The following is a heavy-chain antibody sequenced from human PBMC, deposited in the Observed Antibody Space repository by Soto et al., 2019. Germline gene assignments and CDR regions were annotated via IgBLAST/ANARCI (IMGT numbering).Heavy chain of an antibody. CDR1: GGSISSGGYY. V-gene: IGHV4-31*03. Sequence: SETLSLTCTVSGGSISSGGYYWSWIRQHPGKGLEWIGYIYYSGSTYYNPSLKSRVTISVDTSKNQFSLKLSSVTAADTAVYYCARDLVTASAYFDYWGQGTLVTVSS. J-gene: IGHJ4*02. CDR3: ARDLVTASAYFDY. CDR2: IYYSGST.